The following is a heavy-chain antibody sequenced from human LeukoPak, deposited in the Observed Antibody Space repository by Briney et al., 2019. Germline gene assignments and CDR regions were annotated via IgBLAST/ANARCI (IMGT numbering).Heavy chain of an antibody. CDR3: ARAQTRVLGY. J-gene: IGHJ4*02. CDR2: ISSSSSTI. V-gene: IGHV3-48*01. D-gene: IGHD3-10*01. CDR1: GFTFSSYS. Sequence: GGSLRLSCAASGFTFSSYSMNWVRQAPGKGLEWVSYISSSSSTIYYADSVKGRFTISRDNAKNSLYLQMNSLRAEDTAVYYCARAQTRVLGYWGQGTLVTVSS.